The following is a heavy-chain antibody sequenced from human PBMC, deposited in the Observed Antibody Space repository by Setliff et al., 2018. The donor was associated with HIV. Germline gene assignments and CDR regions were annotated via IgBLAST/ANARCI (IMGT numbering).Heavy chain of an antibody. D-gene: IGHD2-21*01. J-gene: IGHJ4*02. CDR3: ARAQGYCGGECYYHFDY. V-gene: IGHV1-8*01. CDR1: GYTFTSNY. CDR2: MNPDSGNT. Sequence: ASVKVSCKASGYTFTSNYINWVRQATGQGLEWMGWMNPDSGNTGYAQKFQGRVTFTADKSTSTAYMELNSLRSEDTAVYYCARAQGYCGGECYYHFDYWGQGTLVTVSS.